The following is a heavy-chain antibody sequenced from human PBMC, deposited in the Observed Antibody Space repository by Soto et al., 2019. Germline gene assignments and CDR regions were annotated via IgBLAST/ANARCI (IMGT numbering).Heavy chain of an antibody. J-gene: IGHJ4*02. D-gene: IGHD1-26*01. V-gene: IGHV3-11*06. CDR2: ISSSSSYA. CDR3: ARASREILN. Sequence: GGSLRLSCAASGFTFSDYYMSWIRQAPGKGLEWVSYISSSSSYANYADSAKGRFTISRDNAKNSLYLQMNSLRVEDTAVYYCARASREILNWGQGTLVTVSS. CDR1: GFTFSDYY.